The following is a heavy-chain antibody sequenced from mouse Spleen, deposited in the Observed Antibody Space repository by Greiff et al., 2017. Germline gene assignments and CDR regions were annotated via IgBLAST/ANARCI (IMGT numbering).Heavy chain of an antibody. V-gene: IGHV1S81*02. CDR1: GYTFTSYW. Sequence: QVQLQQPGAELVKPGASVKLSCKASGYTFTSYWMHWVKQRPGQGLEWIGEINPSNGRTNYNEKFKSKATLTVDKSSSTAYMQLSSLTSEDSAVYYCARGDGYYGYWGQGTTRTVSS. J-gene: IGHJ2*01. CDR3: ARGDGYYGY. D-gene: IGHD2-3*01. CDR2: INPSNGRT.